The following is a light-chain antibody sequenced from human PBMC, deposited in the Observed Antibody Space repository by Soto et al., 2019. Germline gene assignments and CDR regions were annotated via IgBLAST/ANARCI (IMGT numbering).Light chain of an antibody. CDR2: WAS. Sequence: DIVMTQSPDSLAVSLGERATINCKSSQSVLYSSNNKNYLAWYQQKPGQPPKLLIYWASTLESGVPDRFSGSGSGTDFTLTISSLQAEDVAVYYCQQYYSIPLTFGQGTKLEIK. CDR3: QQYYSIPLT. J-gene: IGKJ2*01. CDR1: QSVLYSSNNKNY. V-gene: IGKV4-1*01.